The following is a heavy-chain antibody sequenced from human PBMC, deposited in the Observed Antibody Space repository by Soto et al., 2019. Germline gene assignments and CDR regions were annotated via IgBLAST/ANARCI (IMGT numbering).Heavy chain of an antibody. CDR1: GGTFSSYA. CDR3: ARYCSGGSCYRGGYFDY. CDR2: IIPIFGTA. V-gene: IGHV1-69*01. Sequence: QVQLVQSGAEVKKPGSSVKVSCKASGGTFSSYAISWVRQAPGQGLEWMGGIIPIFGTANYAQKFQGRVTITADESTNTAYMELSSLRSEDTAVYYCARYCSGGSCYRGGYFDYWGQGTLVTVSS. D-gene: IGHD2-15*01. J-gene: IGHJ4*02.